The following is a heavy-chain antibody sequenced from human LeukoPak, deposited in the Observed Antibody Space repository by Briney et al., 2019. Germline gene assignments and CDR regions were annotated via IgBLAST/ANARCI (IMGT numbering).Heavy chain of an antibody. CDR2: IYSGGST. Sequence: PGGSLRLSCAASGFTVSSNCMSWVRQAPGKGLEWVSVIYSGGSTYYADSVKGRFTISRDNSKNTLYLQMNSLRAEDTAVYYCARDGGDSGYDLDYWGQGTLVTVSS. V-gene: IGHV3-53*01. D-gene: IGHD5-12*01. J-gene: IGHJ4*02. CDR3: ARDGGDSGYDLDY. CDR1: GFTVSSNC.